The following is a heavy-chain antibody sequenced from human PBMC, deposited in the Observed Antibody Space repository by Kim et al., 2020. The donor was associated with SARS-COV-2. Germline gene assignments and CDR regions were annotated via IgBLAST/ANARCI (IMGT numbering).Heavy chain of an antibody. CDR2: INTNTGNP. D-gene: IGHD6-19*01. CDR3: ARDLLQWLVAGMDV. Sequence: ASVKVSCKASGYTFTSYAMNWVRQAPGQGLEWMGWINTNTGNPTYAQGFTGRFVFSLDTSVSTAYLQISSLKAEDTAVYYCARDLLQWLVAGMDVWGQGTTVTVSS. V-gene: IGHV7-4-1*02. J-gene: IGHJ6*02. CDR1: GYTFTSYA.